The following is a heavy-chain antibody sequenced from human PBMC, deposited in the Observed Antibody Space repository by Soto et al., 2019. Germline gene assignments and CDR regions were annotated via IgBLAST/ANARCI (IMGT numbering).Heavy chain of an antibody. CDR2: VSAYNGNT. CDR3: ARDARGDHYYYYYYGMDV. J-gene: IGHJ6*02. CDR1: GYTFTSYG. Sequence: ASVKVSCKASGYTFTSYGISWVRQAPGQGLEWMGWVSAYNGNTNYAQKLQGRVTMTTDTSTSTAYMELRSLRSDDTAVYYCARDARGDHYYYYYYGMDVWGQGTTVTVS. D-gene: IGHD4-17*01. V-gene: IGHV1-18*01.